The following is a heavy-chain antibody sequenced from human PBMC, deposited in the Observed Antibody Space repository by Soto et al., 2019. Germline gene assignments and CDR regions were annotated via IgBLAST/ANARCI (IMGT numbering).Heavy chain of an antibody. D-gene: IGHD6-13*01. J-gene: IGHJ3*02. CDR1: GYTFTSHW. V-gene: IGHV5-10-1*01. CDR3: ARHGSLAAGAADAFDI. CDR2: IDPSDSYT. Sequence: PGEALKISCNGSGYTFTSHWISWVRQMPGKGLEWMGRIDPSDSYTNYSPSFQGHVTISADKSISTAYLQWSSLKASDTAMYYCARHGSLAAGAADAFDIWGQGTMVTVSS.